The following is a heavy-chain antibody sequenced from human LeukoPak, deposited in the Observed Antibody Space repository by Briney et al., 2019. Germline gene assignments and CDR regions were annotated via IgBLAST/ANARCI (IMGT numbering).Heavy chain of an antibody. Sequence: GGSLRLSCAASGFTVSSNYMSWVRQAPGKGLEWVSVIYSGGSTYYADSVKGRFTISRDNSKNTLYLQMNSLRAEDTAVYYCARDSLYGDYGWYDYWGQGTLVTVSS. CDR3: ARDSLYGDYGWYDY. CDR1: GFTVSSNY. D-gene: IGHD4-17*01. J-gene: IGHJ4*02. CDR2: IYSGGST. V-gene: IGHV3-53*01.